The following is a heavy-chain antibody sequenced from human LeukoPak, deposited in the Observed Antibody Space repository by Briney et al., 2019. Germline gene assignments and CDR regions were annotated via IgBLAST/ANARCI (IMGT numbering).Heavy chain of an antibody. CDR2: IYPDDSDT. J-gene: IGHJ3*02. D-gene: IGHD5-24*01. CDR1: GYNFTTYW. CDR3: CSSGRGLDAFDI. V-gene: IGHV5-51*01. Sequence: HGESLKISCKGSGYNFTTYWIGWVRQRPGKGLEWMGIIYPDDSDTRYSPSFQGQVTISADKSFNTAYLQWSSLKASDTAMYYCCSSGRGLDAFDIWGQGTMVTVSS.